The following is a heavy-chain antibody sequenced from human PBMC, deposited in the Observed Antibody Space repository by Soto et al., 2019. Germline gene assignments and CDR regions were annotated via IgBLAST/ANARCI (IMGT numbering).Heavy chain of an antibody. D-gene: IGHD2-2*01. V-gene: IGHV1-18*01. CDR1: GYTFNSYG. Sequence: QVQLVQSGAEVKKPGASVKVSCKATGYTFNSYGFDWVRQAPGQGLEWMGWISAYNGKTNYAQKFQGRVTMTTDTSTSIAYMEVRSLGSDDTAVYYCARDSSPSTSGYFAYWGQGTLVTVSS. J-gene: IGHJ4*01. CDR3: ARDSSPSTSGYFAY. CDR2: ISAYNGKT.